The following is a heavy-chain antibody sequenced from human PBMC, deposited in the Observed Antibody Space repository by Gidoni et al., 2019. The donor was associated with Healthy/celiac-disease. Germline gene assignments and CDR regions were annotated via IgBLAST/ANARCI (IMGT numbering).Heavy chain of an antibody. CDR1: GFPFDYYP. Sequence: EVQLVESGGVVVQPGGSLRLSCSASGFPFDYYPMHWVRQAPGKGLEWVSLISWDGGSTYYEDAVKGRCTIYRDNSKNSLYLQMNSLRTEDTALYYCAKDIRNVEMATITDWYFDLWGRGTLVTVSS. D-gene: IGHD5-12*01. CDR3: AKDIRNVEMATITDWYFDL. CDR2: ISWDGGST. V-gene: IGHV3-43*01. J-gene: IGHJ2*01.